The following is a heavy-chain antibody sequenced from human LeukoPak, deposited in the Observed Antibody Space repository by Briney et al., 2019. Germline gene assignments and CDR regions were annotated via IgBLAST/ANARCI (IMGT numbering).Heavy chain of an antibody. CDR2: IWYDGSNK. CDR3: ARDQRVAYSSSWYGGAFDI. Sequence: GGSLRLSCAASGFTFSSYGMHWVRQAPGKGLEWVAVIWYDGSNKYYADSVKGRFTISRDNSKNTLYLQMNSLRAEDTAVYYCARDQRVAYSSSWYGGAFDIWGQGTMATVSS. J-gene: IGHJ3*02. D-gene: IGHD6-13*01. V-gene: IGHV3-33*01. CDR1: GFTFSSYG.